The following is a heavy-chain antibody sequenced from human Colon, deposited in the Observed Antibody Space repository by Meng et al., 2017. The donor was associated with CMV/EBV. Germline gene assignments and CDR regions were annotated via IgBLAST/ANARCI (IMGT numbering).Heavy chain of an antibody. CDR1: GFTFSSYG. D-gene: IGHD2-8*01. V-gene: IGHV3-21*01. CDR2: IVTTGSAV. Sequence: GGPLRLPCSASGFTFSSYGMNWVCQAPRRGREWVASIVTTGSAVYYADSVKGRFTIARDNTKNSLYLQMNSLSADDTAVYYCARDNSRVQGNIPVLVVPRGFDDWGQGTVVTVSS. J-gene: IGHJ4*01. CDR3: ARDNSRVQGNIPVLVVPRGFDD.